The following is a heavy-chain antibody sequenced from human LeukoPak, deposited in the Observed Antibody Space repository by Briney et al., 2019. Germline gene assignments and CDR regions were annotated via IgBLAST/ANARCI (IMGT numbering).Heavy chain of an antibody. J-gene: IGHJ5*02. D-gene: IGHD3-16*02. CDR3: ASNNRGELSLIT. V-gene: IGHV3-23*01. Sequence: SGGSLRLSCAASGFTFSSYAMSWVRQAPGKGLEWVSAISGSGGSTYYADSVKGRFTISRDNSKNTLYLQMNSLRAEDTAVYYCASNNRGELSLITWGQGTLVTVSS. CDR1: GFTFSSYA. CDR2: ISGSGGST.